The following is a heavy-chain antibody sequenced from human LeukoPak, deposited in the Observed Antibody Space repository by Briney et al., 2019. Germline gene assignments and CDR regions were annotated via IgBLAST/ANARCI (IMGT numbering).Heavy chain of an antibody. CDR2: IKQDGSEK. CDR3: AREGVATISAFDY. Sequence: PGGSLRLSCAASGFTFSSYCMSWVRQAPGKGLEWVANIKQDGSEKYYVDSVKGRFTISRDNAKNSLYLQMNSLRAEDTAVYYCAREGVATISAFDYWGQGTLVTVSS. J-gene: IGHJ4*02. D-gene: IGHD5-12*01. V-gene: IGHV3-7*01. CDR1: GFTFSSYC.